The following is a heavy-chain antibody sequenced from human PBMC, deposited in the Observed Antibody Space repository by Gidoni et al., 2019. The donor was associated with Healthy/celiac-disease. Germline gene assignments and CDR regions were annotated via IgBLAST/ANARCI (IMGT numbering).Heavy chain of an antibody. V-gene: IGHV3-21*01. CDR3: ARDRVAAAGTGFDY. CDR2: ISSSSSYI. J-gene: IGHJ4*02. Sequence: GLRWVSSISSSSSYIYYADSVKGRFTISRDNAKNSLYLQMNSLRAEDTAVYYCARDRVAAAGTGFDYWGQGTLVTVSS. D-gene: IGHD6-13*01.